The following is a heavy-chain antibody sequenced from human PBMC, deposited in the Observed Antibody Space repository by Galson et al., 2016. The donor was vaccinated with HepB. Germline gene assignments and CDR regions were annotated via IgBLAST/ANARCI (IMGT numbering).Heavy chain of an antibody. Sequence: SLRLSCAASGFTFSSYWMHWVRQAPGKGLVSVSRINNDGSSINYVDSVKGRFTSSRDNAKNTLFLQMNRLRAEDTAVYYCARDLVEFCSGSSCQRGGMDVWGQGTTVTVSS. CDR3: ARDLVEFCSGSSCQRGGMDV. CDR2: INNDGSSI. V-gene: IGHV3-74*01. D-gene: IGHD2-15*01. CDR1: GFTFSSYW. J-gene: IGHJ6*02.